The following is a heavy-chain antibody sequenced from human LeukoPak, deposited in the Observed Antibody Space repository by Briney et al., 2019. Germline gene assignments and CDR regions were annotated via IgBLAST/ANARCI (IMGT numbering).Heavy chain of an antibody. CDR2: IYPGDSDT. CDR3: ARHGLLLIAAAGYDY. D-gene: IGHD6-13*01. V-gene: IGHV5-51*01. Sequence: GESLKISCKGSGYSFTSYWIGWVRQLPGKGLEWMGIIYPGDSDTRYSPSFQGQVTISADKSISAAYLQWSSLKASDPAMYYCARHGLLLIAAAGYDYWGQGTLVTVSS. CDR1: GYSFTSYW. J-gene: IGHJ4*02.